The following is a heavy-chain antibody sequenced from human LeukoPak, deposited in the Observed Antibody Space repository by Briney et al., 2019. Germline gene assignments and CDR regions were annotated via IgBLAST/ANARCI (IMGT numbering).Heavy chain of an antibody. CDR2: TSYDGSNK. V-gene: IGHV3-30*18. CDR3: AKEAGASPFDY. D-gene: IGHD1-26*01. CDR1: GFTFSNYG. Sequence: GGSLRLSCAASGFTFSNYGMHWVRQAPGKGLEWMAVTSYDGSNKYYADSVKGRFTISRDNSKNTLYLQMNSLRAEDTAVYYCAKEAGASPFDYWGQGTLVTVSS. J-gene: IGHJ4*02.